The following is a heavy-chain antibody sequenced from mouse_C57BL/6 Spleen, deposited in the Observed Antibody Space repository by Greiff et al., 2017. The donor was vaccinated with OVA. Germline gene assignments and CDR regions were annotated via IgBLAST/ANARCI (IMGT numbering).Heavy chain of an antibody. CDR2: IYPSDSET. CDR1: GYTFTSYW. J-gene: IGHJ2*01. V-gene: IGHV1-61*01. Sequence: QVHVKQPGAELVRPGSSVKLSCKASGYTFTSYWMDWVKQRPGQGLEWIGNIYPSDSETHYNQKFKDKATLTVDKSSSTAYMQLSSLTSEDSAVYYCARGSNYDYWGQGTTLTVSS. D-gene: IGHD2-5*01. CDR3: ARGSNYDY.